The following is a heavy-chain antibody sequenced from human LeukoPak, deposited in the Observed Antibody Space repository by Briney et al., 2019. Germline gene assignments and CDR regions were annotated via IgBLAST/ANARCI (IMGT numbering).Heavy chain of an antibody. CDR1: GGSVSSGNYY. D-gene: IGHD5-18*01. J-gene: IGHJ4*02. CDR2: IYYSGIT. CDR3: ARDRSYGYFDY. Sequence: PSETLSLTCTVSGGSVSSGNYYWSWIRQPPGKGLEWIGYIYYSGITNYHPALKSRITISVDTSKNQCSLKLSPVTAADTAVYYCARDRSYGYFDYWGQGTLVTVSS. V-gene: IGHV4-61*01.